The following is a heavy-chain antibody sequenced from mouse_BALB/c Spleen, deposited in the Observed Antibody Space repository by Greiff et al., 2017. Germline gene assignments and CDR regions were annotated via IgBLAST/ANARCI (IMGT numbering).Heavy chain of an antibody. CDR1: GFSLTSYG. D-gene: IGHD2-14*01. V-gene: IGHV2-9*02. CDR2: IWAGGST. CDR3: ASPYYRYDEGAWFAY. Sequence: VQRVESGPGLVAPSQSLSITCTVSGFSLTSYGVHWVRQPPGKGLEWLGVIWAGGSTNYNSALMSRLSISKDNSKSQVFLKMNSLQTDDTAMYYCASPYYRYDEGAWFAYWGQGTLVTVSA. J-gene: IGHJ3*01.